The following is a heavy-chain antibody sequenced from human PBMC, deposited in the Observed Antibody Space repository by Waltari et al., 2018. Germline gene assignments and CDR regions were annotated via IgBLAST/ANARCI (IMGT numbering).Heavy chain of an antibody. V-gene: IGHV4-34*01. D-gene: IGHD2-2*01. CDR2: INHSGST. CDR3: ARTPYYCSSTSCSGPGYGMDV. CDR1: GGSFSGYY. Sequence: QVQLQQWGAGLLKPSETLSLTCAVYGGSFSGYYWSWIRQPPGKGLEWIGEINHSGSTNYNPSLKRRVTISVDTSKNQFSLKLSSVTAADTAVYYCARTPYYCSSTSCSGPGYGMDVWGQGTTVTVSS. J-gene: IGHJ6*02.